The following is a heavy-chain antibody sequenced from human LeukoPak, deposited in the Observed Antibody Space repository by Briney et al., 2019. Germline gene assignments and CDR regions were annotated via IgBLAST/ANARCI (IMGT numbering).Heavy chain of an antibody. CDR2: IRQDGGDK. CDR1: GFTFSSYW. J-gene: IGHJ4*02. Sequence: GGSLRLSCAASGFTFSSYWMSWVRQAPGKGLEWVANIRQDGGDKYYVDSVKGRFTISRDNAKNSVYLQLNSLRAEDTAVYFCAGDSEMACGGDCYGIDHWGQGTLVTVSS. V-gene: IGHV3-7*05. D-gene: IGHD2-21*02. CDR3: AGDSEMACGGDCYGIDH.